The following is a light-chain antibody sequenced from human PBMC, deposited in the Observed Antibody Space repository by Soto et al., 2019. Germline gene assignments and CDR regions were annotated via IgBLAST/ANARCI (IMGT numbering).Light chain of an antibody. CDR2: DAS. Sequence: DIQMTQSPSSLSASVGDRVTITCQARQDISNYLNGYQQKPGKAPKLLIYDASNLETGVPSRFSGSGSGTDFTFTISSLQPEDIATYYCQQYDNLPLTFGGGTKVEIK. CDR1: QDISNY. CDR3: QQYDNLPLT. J-gene: IGKJ4*01. V-gene: IGKV1-33*01.